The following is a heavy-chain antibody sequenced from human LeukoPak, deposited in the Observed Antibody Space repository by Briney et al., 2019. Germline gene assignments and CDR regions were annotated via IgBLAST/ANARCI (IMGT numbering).Heavy chain of an antibody. CDR3: AKNRGQQLACFDY. V-gene: IGHV3-11*04. CDR2: ISSSGSTI. Sequence: PGGSLRLSCAASGFTFSDYYMSWIRQAPGKGLEWVSYISSSGSTIYYADSVKGRFTISRDNAKNSLYLQMNSLRAEDTAVYYCAKNRGQQLACFDYWGQGTLVTVSS. J-gene: IGHJ4*02. CDR1: GFTFSDYY. D-gene: IGHD6-13*01.